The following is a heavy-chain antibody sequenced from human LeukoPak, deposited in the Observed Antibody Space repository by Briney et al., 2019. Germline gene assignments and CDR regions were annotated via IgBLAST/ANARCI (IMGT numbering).Heavy chain of an antibody. CDR2: IIPIFGTA. J-gene: IGHJ6*02. D-gene: IGHD6-19*01. CDR1: GGTFISYA. CDR3: ARATEASGIAVAGHYYYYYGMDV. Sequence: ASVKVSCKASGGTFISYAISWVRQAPGQGLEWMGGIIPIFGTANYAQKFQGRVTITADESTSTAYMELSSLRSEDTAVYYCARATEASGIAVAGHYYYYYGMDVWGQGTTVTVSS. V-gene: IGHV1-69*13.